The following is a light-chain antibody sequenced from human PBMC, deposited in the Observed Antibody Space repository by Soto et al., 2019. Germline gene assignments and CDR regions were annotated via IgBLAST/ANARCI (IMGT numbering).Light chain of an antibody. CDR2: AVS. V-gene: IGLV2-14*03. Sequence: QSALTQPASVSGSPGQSITISCTGTSSDVGRYNYVSWYQQHPGKAPKLMIYAVSYRPSGVSDRFSGSKSGNTASLTISGLQAEDEADYYCSSYTTTSALGVVFGGGTKLTVL. J-gene: IGLJ2*01. CDR3: SSYTTTSALGVV. CDR1: SSDVGRYNY.